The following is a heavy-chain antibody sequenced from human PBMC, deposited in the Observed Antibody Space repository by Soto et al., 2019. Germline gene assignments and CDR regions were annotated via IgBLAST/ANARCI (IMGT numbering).Heavy chain of an antibody. Sequence: GPTLVNPTETLTLTCIVSGFSLSNPRMGVSWIRQPPGKALEWLAHILWNDEKSYNTSLKSRLTSSKDTSKSQVVLTMTNLDPVDTATYYCARERVTVMIKYYSYDMDVWGQGTTVTLS. V-gene: IGHV2-26*01. J-gene: IGHJ6*02. CDR3: ARERVTVMIKYYSYDMDV. D-gene: IGHD4-17*01. CDR1: GFSLSNPRMG. CDR2: ILWNDEK.